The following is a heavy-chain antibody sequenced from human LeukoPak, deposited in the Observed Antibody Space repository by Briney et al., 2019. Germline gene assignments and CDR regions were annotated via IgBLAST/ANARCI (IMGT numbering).Heavy chain of an antibody. CDR1: GYTFTGYY. CDR2: INPNSGGT. V-gene: IGHV1-2*02. Sequence: ASVKVSCKASGYTFTGYYMHWVRQAPGQGLEWMGWINPNSGGTNYAQKFQGRVTMTRDTSISTAYMELSRLRSDDTAVYYCARGDAAAGTSRYYYYYIDVWGKGTTVTVSS. CDR3: ARGDAAAGTSRYYYYYIDV. D-gene: IGHD6-13*01. J-gene: IGHJ6*03.